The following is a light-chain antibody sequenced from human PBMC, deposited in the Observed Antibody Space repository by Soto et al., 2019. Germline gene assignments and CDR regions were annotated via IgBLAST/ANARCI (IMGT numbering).Light chain of an antibody. CDR2: GAS. Sequence: EIVMTQSPATLSVSPGERATLSCRASQSISSNLAWYQQKPGQAPRLIIHGASTRATGTPARFSGSGSGTEFTLTISSLQSEDFAVYYCQQYFNWLGTFGQGTKVEI. V-gene: IGKV3-15*01. CDR1: QSISSN. J-gene: IGKJ1*01. CDR3: QQYFNWLGT.